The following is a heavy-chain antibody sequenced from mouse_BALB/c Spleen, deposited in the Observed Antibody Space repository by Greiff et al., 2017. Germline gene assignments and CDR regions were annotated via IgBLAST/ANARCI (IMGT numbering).Heavy chain of an antibody. J-gene: IGHJ4*01. CDR1: GFTFSNSY. Sequence: EVKLVESGGGLVKLGGSLKLSCAASGFTFSNSYMYWVRQTPEKRLEWVATISDGGSYTYYPDSVKGRFTISRDNVKNNLYLQMSSLRSEDTAMYYCARARDYAMDYWGQGTSVTVSS. CDR2: ISDGGSYT. CDR3: ARARDYAMDY. V-gene: IGHV5-4*02.